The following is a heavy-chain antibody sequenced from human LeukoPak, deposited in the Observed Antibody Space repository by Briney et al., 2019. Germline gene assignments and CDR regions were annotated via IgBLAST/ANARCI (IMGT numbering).Heavy chain of an antibody. V-gene: IGHV3-23*01. CDR1: GFTFSSHA. CDR2: ISSSGDAT. Sequence: PGGSLRLSCAASGFTFSSHAMSWVRQAPGRGLEWVSGISSSGDATYHADSVRGRFTISRDNSRNTLCLQINSLRAEDTAAYYCASRNFYQCRPYYYYYFDFWGQGTLVTVPS. J-gene: IGHJ4*02. D-gene: IGHD3-22*01. CDR3: ASRNFYQCRPYYYYYFDF.